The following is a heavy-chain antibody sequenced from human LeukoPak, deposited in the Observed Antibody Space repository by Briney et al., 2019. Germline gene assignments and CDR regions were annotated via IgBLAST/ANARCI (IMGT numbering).Heavy chain of an antibody. J-gene: IGHJ4*02. V-gene: IGHV1-18*01. CDR2: TSAYNGNT. CDR1: GYTFTSYG. Sequence: ASVKVSCKASGYTFTSYGISWVRQAPGQGLEWMGWTSAYNGNTNYAQKLQGKVTMTTDTSTSTAYMELRSLRSDDTAVYYCARAPNFDWLLSPFDYWGQGTLVTVSS. CDR3: ARAPNFDWLLSPFDY. D-gene: IGHD3-9*01.